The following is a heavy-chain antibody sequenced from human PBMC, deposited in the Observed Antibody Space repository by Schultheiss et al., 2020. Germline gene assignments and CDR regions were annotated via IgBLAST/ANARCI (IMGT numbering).Heavy chain of an antibody. J-gene: IGHJ4*02. CDR2: ISGSGGST. CDR1: GFTFSSYA. CDR3: ARQDLEERGVPAPGYSSSWYIPTPFDY. Sequence: GGSLRLSCAASGFTFSSYAMSWVRQAPGKGLEWVSAISGSGGSTYYADSVKGRFTISRDNSKNTLYLQMNSLRAEDTAVYYCARQDLEERGVPAPGYSSSWYIPTPFDYWGQGTLVTVSS. D-gene: IGHD6-13*01. V-gene: IGHV3-23*01.